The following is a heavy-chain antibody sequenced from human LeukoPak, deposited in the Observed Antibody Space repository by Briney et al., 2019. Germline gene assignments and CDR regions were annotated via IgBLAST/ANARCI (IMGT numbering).Heavy chain of an antibody. D-gene: IGHD1-26*01. CDR1: GYSISSGYY. Sequence: PSETLSLTCTVSGYSISSGYYWGWIRQPPGKGLEWIGSIYHSGSTYYNPSLKSRVTISVDTSKNQFSLKLSSVTAADTAVYYCARRSGSYHHLDYWGQGTLVTVSS. V-gene: IGHV4-38-2*02. CDR2: IYHSGST. CDR3: ARRSGSYHHLDY. J-gene: IGHJ4*02.